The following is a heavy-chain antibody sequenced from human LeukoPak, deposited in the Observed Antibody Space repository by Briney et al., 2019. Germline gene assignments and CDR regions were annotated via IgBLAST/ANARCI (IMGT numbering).Heavy chain of an antibody. J-gene: IGHJ4*02. CDR3: AKDRSYYESSGYYYFYFDY. Sequence: PGGSLRLSCAASGFTFSSYAMSWVRQAPGKGLEWVSAISGSGGSTYYADSVKGRFTISRDNSKNTLNLQMNSLRAEDTAVYYCAKDRSYYESSGYYYFYFDYWGQGTLVTVSS. D-gene: IGHD3-22*01. CDR1: GFTFSSYA. V-gene: IGHV3-23*01. CDR2: ISGSGGST.